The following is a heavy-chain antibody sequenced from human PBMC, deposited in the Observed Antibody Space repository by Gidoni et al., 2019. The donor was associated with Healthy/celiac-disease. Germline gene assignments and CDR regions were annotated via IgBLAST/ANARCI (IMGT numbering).Heavy chain of an antibody. CDR3: NPWSSYFDY. Sequence: EVQLVESGGGLVKPGGSLRLYWAASGFTFSSYSMNWVRQAPGKVLEWVSSISSSSSYISYADSVKGRFTISRDNAKNSLYLQMNSLRAEDTAVYYCNPWSSYFDYWGQGTLVTVSS. CDR1: GFTFSSYS. D-gene: IGHD2-15*01. V-gene: IGHV3-21*01. CDR2: ISSSSSYI. J-gene: IGHJ4*02.